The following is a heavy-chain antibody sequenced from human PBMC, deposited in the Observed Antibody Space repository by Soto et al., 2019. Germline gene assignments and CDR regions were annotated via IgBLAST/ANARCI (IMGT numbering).Heavy chain of an antibody. CDR2: ISGSGGST. D-gene: IGHD1-26*01. CDR1: GFTFSSSA. CDR3: AKDPGESGSYYWVDYFDY. J-gene: IGHJ4*02. Sequence: GGSLRLSCKASGFTFSSSAMSWVRQAPGKGLEWVSAISGSGGSTYYAGSVKGRFTISRDNSKNTLYLQMNSLRAEDTAVYYCAKDPGESGSYYWVDYFDYWGQGTLVTVSS. V-gene: IGHV3-23*01.